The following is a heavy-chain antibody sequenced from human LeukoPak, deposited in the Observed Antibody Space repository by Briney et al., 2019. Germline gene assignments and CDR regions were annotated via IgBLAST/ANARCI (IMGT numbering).Heavy chain of an antibody. V-gene: IGHV1-58*01. Sequence: SVKVSCKASGFTFTSSAVQWVRQARGQRLEWIGWIVVGSGNTNYAQKFQERVTITRDMSTSTAYMELSSLRSEDMAVYYCAADPYYYDSSGYVPFDYWGQGTLVTVSS. J-gene: IGHJ4*02. CDR2: IVVGSGNT. D-gene: IGHD3-22*01. CDR3: AADPYYYDSSGYVPFDY. CDR1: GFTFTSSA.